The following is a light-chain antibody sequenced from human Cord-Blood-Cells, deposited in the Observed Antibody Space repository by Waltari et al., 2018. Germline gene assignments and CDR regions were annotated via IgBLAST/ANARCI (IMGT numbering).Light chain of an antibody. CDR1: SSDVGSYNL. Sequence: QSALTQPASVSGSPGQSITISCTGTSSDVGSYNLVSWYQQHPGKAPKLTIYEGSKRPSGVSNPFSGSKSGNTASLTISGLQAEDEADYYCCSYAGSSTWVFGGGTKLTVL. CDR3: CSYAGSSTWV. V-gene: IGLV2-23*01. CDR2: EGS. J-gene: IGLJ3*02.